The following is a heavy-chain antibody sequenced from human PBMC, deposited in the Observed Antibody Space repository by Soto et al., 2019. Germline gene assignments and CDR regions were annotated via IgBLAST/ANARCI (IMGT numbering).Heavy chain of an antibody. CDR1: GGSISSGGYY. Sequence: QVQLQESGPGLVKPSQTLSLTCTVSGGSISSGGYYWSWIRQHPGKGLEWIGYIYYSGSTYYNPSLKSRVTISVDTAKNQFALKLSSVTAADTAVYYWAGMVRGVIGVSYYFDYWGQGTLVTVSS. CDR3: AGMVRGVIGVSYYFDY. D-gene: IGHD3-10*01. CDR2: IYYSGST. V-gene: IGHV4-31*03. J-gene: IGHJ4*02.